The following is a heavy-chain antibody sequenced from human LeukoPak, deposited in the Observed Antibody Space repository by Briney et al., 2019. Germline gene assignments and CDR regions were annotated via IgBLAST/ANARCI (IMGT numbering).Heavy chain of an antibody. CDR3: AKDDSPEMGTTPPYYFDY. CDR1: GYTFTSYD. V-gene: IGHV1-8*01. Sequence: ASVKVSCKASGYTFTSYDINWVRQATGQGLEWMGWMNPNSGNTGYAQKFQGRVTMTRNTSISTAYMELSSLRAEDTAVYYCAKDDSPEMGTTPPYYFDYWGQGTLVTVSS. CDR2: MNPNSGNT. D-gene: IGHD5-24*01. J-gene: IGHJ4*02.